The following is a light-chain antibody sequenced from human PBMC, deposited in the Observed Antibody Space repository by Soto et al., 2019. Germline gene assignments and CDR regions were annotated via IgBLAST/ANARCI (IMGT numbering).Light chain of an antibody. CDR2: EAS. Sequence: EIVMTQSPATLSVSPGERATLSCRASQSVSSHLAWYQQKPGQAPRFLIYEASTSATCIPARSSGSGSGTEFTLTITSLQSEDFAVHYSQQNNYWPPLTFGGGTKVDIK. V-gene: IGKV3-15*01. CDR3: QQNNYWPPLT. J-gene: IGKJ4*01. CDR1: QSVSSH.